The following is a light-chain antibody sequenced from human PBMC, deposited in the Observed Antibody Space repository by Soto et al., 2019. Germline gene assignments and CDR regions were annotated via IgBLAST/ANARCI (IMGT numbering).Light chain of an antibody. CDR3: QQSGSSPPT. J-gene: IGKJ1*01. CDR1: QSVSNN. Sequence: DIVMTQSPATLSVSRGETATLSCTASQSVSNNLAWYQQKPGQAPRLLIYGASTRATGIPARFSGSGSGTDCTITISRLEKEDGSVYDCQQSGSSPPTFGQGTKVDIK. CDR2: GAS. V-gene: IGKV3-15*01.